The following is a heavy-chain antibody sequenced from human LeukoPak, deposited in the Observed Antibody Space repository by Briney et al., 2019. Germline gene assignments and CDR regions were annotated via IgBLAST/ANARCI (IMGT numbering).Heavy chain of an antibody. CDR1: GLTVSTNY. D-gene: IGHD3-10*01. J-gene: IGHJ6*04. V-gene: IGHV3-53*03. Sequence: GGSLRLSCATSGLTVSTNYMSWVRQTPGKGLELVALIYSDGTTHYAGSVRGRFTISRDNSKNTVDPQMNGLRDEDTAIYYCARRTGRYFGSGSAYGMDVWGGGTTVTVSS. CDR3: ARRTGRYFGSGSAYGMDV. CDR2: IYSDGTT.